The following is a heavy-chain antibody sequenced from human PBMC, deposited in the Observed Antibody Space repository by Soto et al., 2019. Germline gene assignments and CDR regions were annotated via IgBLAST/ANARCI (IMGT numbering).Heavy chain of an antibody. J-gene: IGHJ4*02. CDR1: GGTFSSYA. CDR3: ARHYDSSGYLDY. CDR2: IIPIFGTA. V-gene: IGHV1-69*13. Sequence: SVKVSCKASGGTFSSYAISWVRQAPGQGLEWMGGIIPIFGTANYAQKFQGRVTITADESTSTAYMELSSLRSEDTAVYYCARHYDSSGYLDYWGQGTLVTVSS. D-gene: IGHD3-22*01.